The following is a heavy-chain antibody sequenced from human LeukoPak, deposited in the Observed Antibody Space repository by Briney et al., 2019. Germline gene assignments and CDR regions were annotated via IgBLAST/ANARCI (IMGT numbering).Heavy chain of an antibody. CDR3: AREAIWGDDYGDYVFY. J-gene: IGHJ4*02. D-gene: IGHD4-17*01. Sequence: SETLSLTCAVYGGSFSGYCWSWIRQPPGKGLEWIGEINHIGSTYSNPSLTSRVTISVDTSKNQFSLKLSSVPAADTAVYYCAREAIWGDDYGDYVFYWGQGTLVTVSS. V-gene: IGHV4-34*01. CDR2: INHIGST. CDR1: GGSFSGYC.